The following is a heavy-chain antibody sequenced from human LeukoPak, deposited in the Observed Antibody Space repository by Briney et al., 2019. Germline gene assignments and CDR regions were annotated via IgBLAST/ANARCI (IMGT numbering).Heavy chain of an antibody. CDR3: ARDHGLGIGNAFDI. Sequence: SVKVSCKASGGTFSSYAISWVRQAPGQGLEWMGGIIPIFGTANYAQKFQGRVTITADKSTSTAYMELSSLRSEDTAVYYCARDHGLGIGNAFDIWGQGTMVTVSS. CDR2: IIPIFGTA. D-gene: IGHD7-27*01. CDR1: GGTFSSYA. V-gene: IGHV1-69*06. J-gene: IGHJ3*02.